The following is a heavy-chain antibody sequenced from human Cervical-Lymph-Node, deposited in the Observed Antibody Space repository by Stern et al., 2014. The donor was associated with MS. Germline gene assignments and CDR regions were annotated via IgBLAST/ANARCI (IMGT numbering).Heavy chain of an antibody. V-gene: IGHV3-9*01. CDR3: AKDIGIRKYYYYYGMDV. J-gene: IGHJ6*02. Sequence: EVQLVESGGGLVQPGRSLRLSCAASGFTFDVSAMHWVRLVPGQGLEWVSGISWKSGSNGNADSVKGRFSISRDNARNVLSLEMNSLKTEDTALYYCAKDIGIRKYYYYYGMDVWGQGTTVAVSS. D-gene: IGHD1-14*01. CDR2: ISWKSGSN. CDR1: GFTFDVSA.